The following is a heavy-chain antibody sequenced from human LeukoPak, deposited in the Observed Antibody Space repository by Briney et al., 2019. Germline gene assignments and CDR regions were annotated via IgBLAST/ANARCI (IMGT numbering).Heavy chain of an antibody. CDR3: ARRGLVRAAFDI. D-gene: IGHD6-19*01. J-gene: IGHJ3*02. V-gene: IGHV4-59*08. Sequence: SETLSLTCTVSGGSISSYYWSWIRQPPGKGLEWIGYIYYSGSTNYNPSLKSRVTISVDTSKNQFSLKLSSVTAADTAAYYWARRGLVRAAFDIWGQGTMVTVSS. CDR1: GGSISSYY. CDR2: IYYSGST.